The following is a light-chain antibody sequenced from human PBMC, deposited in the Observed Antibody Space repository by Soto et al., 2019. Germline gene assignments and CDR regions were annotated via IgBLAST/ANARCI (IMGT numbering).Light chain of an antibody. CDR2: HAS. CDR3: QQYNSYWT. Sequence: DIQMTQSPSTLSASIGDRVTITCRASQRIRSWLAWYQQKPGRAPKLLSYHASSVESGVPSRVSGSGSGTEVTLLISSLQPDDFAIYYCQQYNSYWTFGQGTKVEIK. V-gene: IGKV1-5*01. CDR1: QRIRSW. J-gene: IGKJ1*01.